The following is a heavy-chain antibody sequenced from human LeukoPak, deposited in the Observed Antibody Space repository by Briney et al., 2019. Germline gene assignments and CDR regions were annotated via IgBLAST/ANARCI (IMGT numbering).Heavy chain of an antibody. D-gene: IGHD3-22*01. CDR2: ISAYNGNT. CDR3: ARGEDSSGYYYVFDY. J-gene: IGHJ4*02. V-gene: IGHV1-18*01. CDR1: GYTFTSYG. Sequence: ASVKVSCKASGYTFTSYGISWVRQAPGQGLEWMGWISAYNGNTNYAQKFQGRVTITTDESTSTAYMELSSLRSEDTAVYYCARGEDSSGYYYVFDYWGQGTLVTVSS.